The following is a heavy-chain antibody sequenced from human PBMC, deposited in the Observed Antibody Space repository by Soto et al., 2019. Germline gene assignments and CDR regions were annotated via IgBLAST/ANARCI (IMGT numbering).Heavy chain of an antibody. CDR1: GFNFNDYY. Sequence: QEQLVESGGGLVKPGGSLRLSCAASGFNFNDYYMSWIRQAPGKGLEYIAYISSLNHYNNYADSVKGRFTISIDNAKNSPAPQMRRLRSEDTGVYYLARLGSRRYFDPWGRGTLVTVSS. CDR3: ARLGSRRYFDP. CDR2: ISSLNHYN. V-gene: IGHV3-11*06. J-gene: IGHJ5*02. D-gene: IGHD3-9*01.